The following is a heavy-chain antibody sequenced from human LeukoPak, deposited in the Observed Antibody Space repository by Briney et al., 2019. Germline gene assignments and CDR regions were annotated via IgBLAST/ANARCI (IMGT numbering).Heavy chain of an antibody. D-gene: IGHD2-2*01. J-gene: IGHJ4*02. CDR3: ARHSTSWHYDY. Sequence: GGSLRLSCAASGFTFSNLWMSWVRQAPGKGLEWVANIKQDGSEKTFVGSVRGRFTISRDNAKNSLFLQMDSLRAEDTAVYYCARHSTSWHYDYWGQGTLVTVSS. CDR2: IKQDGSEK. V-gene: IGHV3-7*01. CDR1: GFTFSNLW.